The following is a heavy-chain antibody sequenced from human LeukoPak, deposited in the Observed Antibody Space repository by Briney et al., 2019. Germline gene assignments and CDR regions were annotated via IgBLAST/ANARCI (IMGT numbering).Heavy chain of an antibody. J-gene: IGHJ6*04. D-gene: IGHD2-15*01. CDR3: ARDHIVVANYYFYYYGMDV. CDR2: IYHSGST. Sequence: SETLSLTCAVSGYSISSGYYWGWIRPPPGKGLEWIGSIYHSGSTYYNPSLKSRVTISVDTSKNQFSLKLSSVTAADTAAYYCARDHIVVANYYFYYYGMDVWGKGTTVTVSS. CDR1: GYSISSGYY. V-gene: IGHV4-38-2*02.